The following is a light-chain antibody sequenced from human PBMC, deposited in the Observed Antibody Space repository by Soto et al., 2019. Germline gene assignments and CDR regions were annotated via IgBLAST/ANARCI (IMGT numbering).Light chain of an antibody. CDR2: SNN. CDR3: AAWDDSLNGYV. J-gene: IGLJ1*01. Sequence: QSVLTQPPSASGTPGQRVTISCSGSSSNIGSDTVNWYQQLPGTAPKLLIYSNNQRLSGVPDRFSGSKSGTSAPLAISGLQSEDEADYYCAAWDDSLNGYVFGTGTKVTVL. CDR1: SSNIGSDT. V-gene: IGLV1-44*01.